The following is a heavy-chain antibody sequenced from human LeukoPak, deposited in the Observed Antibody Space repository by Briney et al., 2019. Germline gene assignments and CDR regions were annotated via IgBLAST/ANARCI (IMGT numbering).Heavy chain of an antibody. CDR3: ARDLGKFPNYYMAL. V-gene: IGHV3-74*01. CDR2: INSDGSST. D-gene: IGHD3-16*01. J-gene: IGHJ6*03. Sequence: GGSLRLSCAASGFTFSSYWMHWVRHAPGKGLVWVSRINSDGSSTIYADSGKGRFTISRDNAKNTLYLKMNSLRAEDTAVYYCARDLGKFPNYYMALGGKGTPVPVS. CDR1: GFTFSSYW.